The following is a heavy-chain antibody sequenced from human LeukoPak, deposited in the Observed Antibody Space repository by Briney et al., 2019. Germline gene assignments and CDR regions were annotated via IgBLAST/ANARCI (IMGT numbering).Heavy chain of an antibody. CDR1: GYTFTSNY. V-gene: IGHV1-46*01. D-gene: IGHD3-22*01. CDR3: ATSLYYYDSSPLDY. CDR2: INPSGGST. Sequence: ASVKVSCKASGYTFTSNYMHWVRQAPGQGLEWMGIINPSGGSTGYAQKFQDRVTMTRDTSTSTVYMELSSLRSEDTAVYYCATSLYYYDSSPLDYWGQGTLVTVTS. J-gene: IGHJ4*02.